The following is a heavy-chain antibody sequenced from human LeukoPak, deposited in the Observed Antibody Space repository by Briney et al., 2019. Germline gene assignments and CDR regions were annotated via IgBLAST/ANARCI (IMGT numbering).Heavy chain of an antibody. J-gene: IGHJ4*02. CDR2: IYYSGST. CDR1: GGSISSHY. V-gene: IGHV4-59*11. Sequence: PSETLSLTYTVSGGSISSHYWSWIRQPPGKGLEWIGYIYYSGSTNYNPSLKSRVTISVDTSKNQFSLKLSSVTAADTAVYYCARGRDIVVVPAAITYFDYWGQGTLVTVSS. D-gene: IGHD2-2*01. CDR3: ARGRDIVVVPAAITYFDY.